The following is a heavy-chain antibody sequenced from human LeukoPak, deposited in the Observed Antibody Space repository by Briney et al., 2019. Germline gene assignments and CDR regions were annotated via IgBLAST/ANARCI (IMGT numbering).Heavy chain of an antibody. V-gene: IGHV3-23*01. CDR1: GFTFSSYA. CDR3: AKDPSSPYYYYGMDV. CDR2: ISGSGGST. J-gene: IGHJ6*02. D-gene: IGHD2-2*01. Sequence: GGSLRLSCAASGFTFSSYAMSWVRQAPGKGLEWVSAISGSGGSTYYADPVKGRFTISRDNSKNTLYLQMNSLRAEDTAVYYCAKDPSSPYYYYGMDVWGQGTTVTVSS.